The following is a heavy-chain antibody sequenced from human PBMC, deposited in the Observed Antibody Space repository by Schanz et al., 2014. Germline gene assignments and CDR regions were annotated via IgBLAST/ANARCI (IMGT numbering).Heavy chain of an antibody. CDR1: GFIFSNYG. D-gene: IGHD3-9*01. Sequence: QVQLAESGGGVAQPGGSLRLSCAASGFIFSNYGMHWVRQAPGKGLEWVAVIWSDGSGKYYADSVKGRFTISRDSPKNTLYLQMSSLRAEDTALYYCARDSGTYYDKSMDVWGQGTTVAVSS. V-gene: IGHV3-33*01. J-gene: IGHJ6*02. CDR3: ARDSGTYYDKSMDV. CDR2: IWSDGSGK.